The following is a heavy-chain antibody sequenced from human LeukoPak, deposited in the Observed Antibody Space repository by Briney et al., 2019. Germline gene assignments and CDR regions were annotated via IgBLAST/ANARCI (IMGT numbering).Heavy chain of an antibody. J-gene: IGHJ1*01. Sequence: ASVKVSCKASGYTFTSYGISWVRQAPGQGLEWMGWISAYNGNTNYAQKLQGRVTLTTDTSTSTAYMEMRSLRSEDTAVYYCARGYYDSSDYEYFQHWGQGTLVTVSS. CDR1: GYTFTSYG. D-gene: IGHD3-22*01. V-gene: IGHV1-18*01. CDR3: ARGYYDSSDYEYFQH. CDR2: ISAYNGNT.